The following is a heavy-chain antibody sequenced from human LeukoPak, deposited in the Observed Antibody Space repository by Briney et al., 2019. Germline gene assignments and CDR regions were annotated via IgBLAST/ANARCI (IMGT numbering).Heavy chain of an antibody. V-gene: IGHV3-30*18. J-gene: IGHJ4*02. CDR3: AKEGSSGYYPTDY. D-gene: IGHD3-22*01. Sequence: GRSLRLSCAASGFTFSSYGMHWVRQAPGKGLEWVADISYDGSNKYYADSVKGRFTISRDNSKNTLYLQMNSLRAEDTAVYYCAKEGSSGYYPTDYWGQGTLVTVSS. CDR1: GFTFSSYG. CDR2: ISYDGSNK.